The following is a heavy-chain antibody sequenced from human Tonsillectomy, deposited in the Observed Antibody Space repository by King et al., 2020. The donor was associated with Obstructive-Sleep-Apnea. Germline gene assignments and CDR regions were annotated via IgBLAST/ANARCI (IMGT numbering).Heavy chain of an antibody. CDR2: INHSGST. J-gene: IGHJ3*02. V-gene: IGHV4-34*01. CDR3: ALNYCGGDCYSDAFDI. D-gene: IGHD2-21*02. CDR1: GGSFSGYY. Sequence: VQLQQWGAGLLKPSETLSLTCAVYGGSFSGYYWSWIRQPPGKGLEWIGEINHSGSTNYNPSLKSRVTISVDTSKNQFSLKLSSVTAADTAVYYCALNYCGGDCYSDAFDIWGQGTRVTVSS.